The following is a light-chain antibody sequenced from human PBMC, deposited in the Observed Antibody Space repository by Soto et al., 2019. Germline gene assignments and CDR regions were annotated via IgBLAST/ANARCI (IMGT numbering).Light chain of an antibody. V-gene: IGKV3-15*01. CDR1: RDINRN. J-gene: IGKJ5*01. Sequence: DIVLTHSPDSLALSLSETIHLNCRASRDINRNLAWSQQVPGQSPRLLIFGASSRAAGVPARVSGSGSGTDFTLTITNVQSEDSAMYYCQQYNNWPQFGQGTRLEI. CDR2: GAS. CDR3: QQYNNWPQ.